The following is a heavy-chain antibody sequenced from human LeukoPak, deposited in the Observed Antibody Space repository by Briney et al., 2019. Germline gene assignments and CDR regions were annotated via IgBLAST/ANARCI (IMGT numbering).Heavy chain of an antibody. Sequence: SETLSLTCTVSSGSFRTYYWSWIRQPPGKGLEWIGCIFYNEGTSYNPSLKSRVTISVDTSNNQLSLKVNSVTAADTAMYYCVKSNSRYQPWTLDIWGRGTMVTVSS. CDR1: SGSFRTYY. J-gene: IGHJ3*02. D-gene: IGHD2-2*01. CDR3: VKSNSRYQPWTLDI. V-gene: IGHV4-59*01. CDR2: IFYNEGT.